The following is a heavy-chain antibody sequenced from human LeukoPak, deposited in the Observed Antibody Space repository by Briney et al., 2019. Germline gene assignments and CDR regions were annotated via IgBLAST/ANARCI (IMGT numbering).Heavy chain of an antibody. CDR2: ISFDGSEK. Sequence: PGGSLRLSCVTSGFIFSSYGFRWVRQAPGKGLEWVAVISFDGSEKYYADSAKGRFSISTDYSRNTLYLEMNSLRADDTAVYYCVRSQLQYCTTTSCYVFDSWGQGTLVTVSS. CDR1: GFIFSSYG. J-gene: IGHJ4*02. V-gene: IGHV3-30*19. CDR3: VRSQLQYCTTTSCYVFDS. D-gene: IGHD2-2*01.